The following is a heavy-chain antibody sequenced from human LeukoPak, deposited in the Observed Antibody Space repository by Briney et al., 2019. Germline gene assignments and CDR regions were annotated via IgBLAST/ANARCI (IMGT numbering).Heavy chain of an antibody. J-gene: IGHJ4*02. CDR2: ISSSSSYI. CDR3: ASGRYCSGGSCYWGSDY. Sequence: GGSLRLSCAASGFTFSNYGMNWVRQAPGKGLEWVSYISSSSSYIYYADSVEGRFTISRDNAENSLYLQMNSLRDEDTAVYYCASGRYCSGGSCYWGSDYWGQGTLVTVSS. V-gene: IGHV3-48*02. D-gene: IGHD2-15*01. CDR1: GFTFSNYG.